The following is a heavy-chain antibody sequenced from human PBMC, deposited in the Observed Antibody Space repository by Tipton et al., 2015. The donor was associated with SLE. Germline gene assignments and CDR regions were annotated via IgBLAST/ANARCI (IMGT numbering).Heavy chain of an antibody. V-gene: IGHV4-34*01. J-gene: IGHJ6*02. D-gene: IGHD6-13*01. CDR1: GGSFSGYY. CDR3: ARGLSGYSSSWFYYYYGMDV. CDR2: INHSGST. Sequence: TLSLTCAAYGGSFSGYYWSWIRQPPGKGLEWIGEINHSGSTNYNPSLKSRVTISLDTSKNQFSLRLSSVTAADTAVYYCARGLSGYSSSWFYYYYGMDVWGQGTTVTVSS.